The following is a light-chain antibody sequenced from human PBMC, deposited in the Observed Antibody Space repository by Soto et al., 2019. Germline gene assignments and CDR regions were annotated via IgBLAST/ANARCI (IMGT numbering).Light chain of an antibody. Sequence: EIVMTQSPATLSVSPGERATLSCRASQSVSSNLAWYQQKPGQAPRLLIYGASTRATGIPARFSGSGSGTEFTLTISSLQSEDFGVYYCQQYNNWPPPGYTFGQGTKLEIK. V-gene: IGKV3-15*01. CDR2: GAS. CDR1: QSVSSN. CDR3: QQYNNWPPPGYT. J-gene: IGKJ2*01.